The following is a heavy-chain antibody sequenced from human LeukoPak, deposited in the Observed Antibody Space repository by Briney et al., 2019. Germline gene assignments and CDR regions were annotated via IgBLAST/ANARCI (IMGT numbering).Heavy chain of an antibody. J-gene: IGHJ4*02. CDR3: ARTAGSYFDY. Sequence: GGSLRLSCAASGFTFSSYAMHWVRQAPGKGLEWVAVISYDGSNKYYADSVKGRFTISRDNSKNTLYLQVNSLRAEDTAVYYCARTAGSYFDYWGQGTLVTVSS. V-gene: IGHV3-30*14. CDR2: ISYDGSNK. CDR1: GFTFSSYA. D-gene: IGHD6-6*01.